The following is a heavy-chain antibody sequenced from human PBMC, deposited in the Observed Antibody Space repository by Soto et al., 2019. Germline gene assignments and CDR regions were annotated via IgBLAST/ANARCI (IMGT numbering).Heavy chain of an antibody. Sequence: EVQLVESGGGLVQPGGSVRLSCAASKFTITSYWMHWVRQAPGKWLVLVSRINSDGSSISYADAVKGRVTIYRDNAKNTVYLHMTSLRVEDTAAYYCAREVSHGYVLRGMDVWGQGTTVTVFS. CDR1: KFTITSYW. D-gene: IGHD5-18*01. CDR2: INSDGSSI. V-gene: IGHV3-74*01. CDR3: AREVSHGYVLRGMDV. J-gene: IGHJ6*02.